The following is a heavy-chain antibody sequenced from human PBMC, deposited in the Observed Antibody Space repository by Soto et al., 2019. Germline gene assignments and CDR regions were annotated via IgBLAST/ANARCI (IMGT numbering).Heavy chain of an antibody. Sequence: SETLSLTCTVSGGSFSSSSYYWGWIRQSPGKGLEWIGTIYYTGSTYYNPSLKSRVTISIDTSKNQFSLSLSSVTAADTSVYYCARTRGHSYGWFDYWGQGTLVTVSS. CDR1: GGSFSSSSYY. CDR2: IYYTGST. CDR3: ARTRGHSYGWFDY. V-gene: IGHV4-39*01. D-gene: IGHD5-18*01. J-gene: IGHJ4*02.